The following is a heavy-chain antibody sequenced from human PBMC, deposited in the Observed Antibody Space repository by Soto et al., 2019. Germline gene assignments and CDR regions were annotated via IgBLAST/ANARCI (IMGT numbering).Heavy chain of an antibody. Sequence: QVQLVESGGGVVQPGRSLRLSCAVSGFTFSDFGMHWVRQAPGKGLVWVALIWYHGGNEEYADSVKGRLSISRDNSKNTLYLQMDSLRAEYTAVYYCARRGCVKGVCYNSYDMWGQGTMVTVSS. V-gene: IGHV3-33*03. J-gene: IGHJ3*02. CDR2: IWYHGGNE. CDR3: ARRGCVKGVCYNSYDM. CDR1: GFTFSDFG. D-gene: IGHD2-8*01.